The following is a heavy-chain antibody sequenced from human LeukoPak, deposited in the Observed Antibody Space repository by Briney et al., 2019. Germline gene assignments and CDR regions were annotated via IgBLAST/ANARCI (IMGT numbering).Heavy chain of an antibody. D-gene: IGHD7-27*01. CDR1: GFTFSSYA. V-gene: IGHV3-23*01. CDR2: ISGSGDST. J-gene: IGHJ4*02. Sequence: GGSLRLSCAASGFTFSSYAMSWVRQAPGKGLEWVSAISGSGDSTYYADSVKGRFTISRDNSENTLYLQMNSLRAEDTAVYYCAKDPGHYFDYWGQGTLVTVSS. CDR3: AKDPGHYFDY.